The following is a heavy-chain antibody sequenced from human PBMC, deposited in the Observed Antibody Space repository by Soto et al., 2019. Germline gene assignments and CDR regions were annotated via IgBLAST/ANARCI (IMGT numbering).Heavy chain of an antibody. CDR1: GYTFKDYD. Sequence: QVQLLQSGAEVKQPGTSVRVSCRASGYTFKDYDINWVRRAPGQGLEWMGWMNPNSGNTAYARKFHDRITMTRSVSAGTAFMELNNLTPEDTAVYYCARRMTWSLWCFDLWGSGTQVTVSS. V-gene: IGHV1-8*01. CDR3: ARRMTWSLWCFDL. D-gene: IGHD3-3*01. CDR2: MNPNSGNT. J-gene: IGHJ2*01.